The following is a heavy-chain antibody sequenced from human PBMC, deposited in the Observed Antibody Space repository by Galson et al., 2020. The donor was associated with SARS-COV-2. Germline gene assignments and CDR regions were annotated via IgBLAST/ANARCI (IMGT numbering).Heavy chain of an antibody. CDR3: ARHKSGTTFLFDP. Sequence: SETLSLTCTVSGGSISSSDYYWGWIRQPPGKGLEWIGSIYYSGSTHYNPSLKSRVTISVDTSKKQFSLKLSSVTAADTAVYYCARHKSGTTFLFDPWSHGTLVTVSS. CDR2: IYYSGST. CDR1: GGSISSSDYY. J-gene: IGHJ5*02. D-gene: IGHD1-7*01. V-gene: IGHV4-39*01.